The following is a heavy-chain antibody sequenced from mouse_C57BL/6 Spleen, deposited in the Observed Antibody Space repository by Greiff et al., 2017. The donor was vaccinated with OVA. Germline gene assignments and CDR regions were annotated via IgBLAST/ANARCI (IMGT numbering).Heavy chain of an antibody. D-gene: IGHD1-1*01. V-gene: IGHV1-69*01. CDR1: GYTFTSYW. Sequence: QVQLQQPGAELVMPGASVKLSCKASGYTFTSYWLHWVKQRPGQGLEWIGEIDPSDSYTNYNQKFKGKSTLTVDKSSSTAYMQLSSLTSEDSAVYYCARAPATVVNYAMDYWGQGTSVTVSS. CDR3: ARAPATVVNYAMDY. J-gene: IGHJ4*01. CDR2: IDPSDSYT.